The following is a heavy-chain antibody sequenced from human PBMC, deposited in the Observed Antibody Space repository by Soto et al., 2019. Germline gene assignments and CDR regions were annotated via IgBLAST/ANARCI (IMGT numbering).Heavy chain of an antibody. CDR1: GFTFGDYA. V-gene: IGHV3-49*03. D-gene: IGHD6-13*01. CDR2: IRSKAYGGTT. J-gene: IGHJ6*03. CDR3: TSSSWYTNYYMDV. Sequence: GGSLRLSCTASGFTFGDYAMSWFRQAPGKGLEWVGFIRSKAYGGTTEYAASVKGRFTISRDDSKSIAYLQMNSLKTEDTAVYYCTSSSWYTNYYMDVWGKGTTVTVSS.